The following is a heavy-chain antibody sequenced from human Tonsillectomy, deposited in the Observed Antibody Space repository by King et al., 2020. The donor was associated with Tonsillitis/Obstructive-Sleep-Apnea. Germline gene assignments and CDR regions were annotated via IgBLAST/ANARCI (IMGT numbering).Heavy chain of an antibody. D-gene: IGHD2-15*01. V-gene: IGHV1-2*06. CDR3: GRGPGVGGIDY. Sequence: QLAQSGTEVKKPGASVKVSCKTSGYIFTGWYIHWVRQAPGQGLEWMGRINPSNGDTKFAQNFQGRVTMTRDTSINTVYMEASRLRYDDTAVYYCGRGPGVGGIDYWGQGTLVTVSS. J-gene: IGHJ4*02. CDR2: INPSNGDT. CDR1: GYIFTGWY.